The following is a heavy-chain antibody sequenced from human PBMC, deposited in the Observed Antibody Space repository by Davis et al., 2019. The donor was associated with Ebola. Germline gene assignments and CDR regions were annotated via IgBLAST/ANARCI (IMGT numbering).Heavy chain of an antibody. CDR3: ARELRSYCGGDCYGAWFDP. CDR2: IWYDGSNK. V-gene: IGHV3-33*01. Sequence: PGGSLRLSCAASGFTFSSYGMHWVRQAPGKGLEWVAVIWYDGSNKYYADSVKGRLTISRDNSKNTLYLQMNSLRAEDTAVYYCARELRSYCGGDCYGAWFDPWGQGTLVTVSS. CDR1: GFTFSSYG. J-gene: IGHJ5*02. D-gene: IGHD2-21*01.